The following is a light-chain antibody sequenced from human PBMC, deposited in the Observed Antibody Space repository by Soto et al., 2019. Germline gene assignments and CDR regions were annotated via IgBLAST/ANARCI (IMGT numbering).Light chain of an antibody. Sequence: ETVLTQSPATLSVSPGETATLSCTTSQGLNRNLAWYQQKLGQAPRVLIYGASTRAAGIPGRFSGSGSGTEFILTISSLQSEDFAVYYCHEYNTWPWTFGQGTKVEIK. V-gene: IGKV3-15*01. J-gene: IGKJ1*01. CDR2: GAS. CDR1: QGLNRN. CDR3: HEYNTWPWT.